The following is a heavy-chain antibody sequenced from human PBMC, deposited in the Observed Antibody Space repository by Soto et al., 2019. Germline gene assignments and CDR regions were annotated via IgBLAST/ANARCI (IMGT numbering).Heavy chain of an antibody. CDR2: IWYDGSNK. CDR1: GFTFSSYG. J-gene: IGHJ6*02. CDR3: ARDDSPPLAAAGPNYYGMDV. Sequence: GGSLRLSCAASGFTFSSYGMHWVRQAPGKGLEWVAVIWYDGSNKYYADSVKGRFTISRDNSKNTLYLQMNTLRAEDTAVYYCARDDSPPLAAAGPNYYGMDVWGQGTTVTVSS. V-gene: IGHV3-33*01. D-gene: IGHD6-13*01.